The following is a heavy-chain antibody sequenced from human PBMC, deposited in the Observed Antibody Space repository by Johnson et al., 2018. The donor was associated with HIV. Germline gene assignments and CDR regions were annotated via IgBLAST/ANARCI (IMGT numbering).Heavy chain of an antibody. CDR2: ISYDGSNK. J-gene: IGHJ3*02. D-gene: IGHD6-13*01. Sequence: QVQLVESGGDVVQPGRSLRLSCAASGFTFSTYTMHWVRQAPGKGLEWVAVISYDGSNKYYADSVKGRFTISRDNSKNTLYLQMNSLRAEDTAVYYCARDQIAAAGAFDIWGQGTMVTVSS. V-gene: IGHV3-30*04. CDR1: GFTFSTYT. CDR3: ARDQIAAAGAFDI.